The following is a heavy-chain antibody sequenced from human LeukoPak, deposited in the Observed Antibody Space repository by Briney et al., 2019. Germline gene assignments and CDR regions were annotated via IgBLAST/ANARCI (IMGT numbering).Heavy chain of an antibody. CDR2: IYYSGST. J-gene: IGHJ4*02. V-gene: IGHV4-59*02. CDR3: ARGSQSSYGCPFDY. D-gene: IGHD5-18*01. CDR1: GGSVSSYY. Sequence: SETLSLTCTVSGGSVSSYYWSWIRQPPGKGLEWIGYIYYSGSTNYNPSLKSRVTISVDTSKNQFSLKLSSVTAADTAVYYCARGSQSSYGCPFDYWGQGTLVTVSS.